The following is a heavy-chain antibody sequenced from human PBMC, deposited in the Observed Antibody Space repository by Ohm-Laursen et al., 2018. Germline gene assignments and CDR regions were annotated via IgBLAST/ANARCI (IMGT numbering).Heavy chain of an antibody. D-gene: IGHD3-16*01. CDR2: IKVDGSEK. CDR1: GFTFSNAW. V-gene: IGHV3-7*01. J-gene: IGHJ6*02. CDR3: ARFGVNHGMDV. Sequence: SLRLSCTASGFTFSNAWMSWVRQAPGKGLEWVARIKVDGSEKYYVDSVKGRFTISRDDAKNSLYLQMSSLRAEDTAVYYCARFGVNHGMDVWGQGTTVTVSS.